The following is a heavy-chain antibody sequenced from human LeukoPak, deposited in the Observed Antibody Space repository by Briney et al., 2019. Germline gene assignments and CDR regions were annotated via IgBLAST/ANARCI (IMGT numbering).Heavy chain of an antibody. Sequence: PGGSLRLSCAASGFTFSSYTMNWVRQAPGKGLEWVSSISGSSSFIYYADSLKGRFTISRDNAKNSLYLQMNSLRAEDTAVYYCAREVGTTLDYWGQGTLVTVSS. J-gene: IGHJ4*02. V-gene: IGHV3-21*01. CDR3: AREVGTTLDY. CDR2: ISGSSSFI. CDR1: GFTFSSYT. D-gene: IGHD1-26*01.